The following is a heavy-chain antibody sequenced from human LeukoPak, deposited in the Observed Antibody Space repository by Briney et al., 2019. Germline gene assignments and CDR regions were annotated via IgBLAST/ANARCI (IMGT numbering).Heavy chain of an antibody. J-gene: IGHJ4*02. CDR2: ISGSGGST. CDR1: GFSFSDYY. D-gene: IGHD2-21*02. Sequence: PGGSLRLSCAASGFSFSDYYMSWVRQAPGKGLEWVSAISGSGGSTYYADSVKGRFTISRDNSKNTLYLQMNSLRAEDTAVYYCAKTYIVVVTASAFDYWGQGTLVTVSS. CDR3: AKTYIVVVTASAFDY. V-gene: IGHV3-23*01.